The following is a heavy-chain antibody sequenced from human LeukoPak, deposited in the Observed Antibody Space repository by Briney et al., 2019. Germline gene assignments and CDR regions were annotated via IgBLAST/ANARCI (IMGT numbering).Heavy chain of an antibody. V-gene: IGHV1-2*02. D-gene: IGHD3-10*01. CDR3: ARDREGSGSYYKDDNY. Sequence: ASVKVSCKASGYTFTGYYMHWVRQAPGRGLEWMGWINPNSGGTNYAQKFQGRVTMTRDTSISTAYMELSRLRSDDTAVYYCARDREGSGSYYKDDNYWGQGTLVTVSS. CDR2: INPNSGGT. CDR1: GYTFTGYY. J-gene: IGHJ4*02.